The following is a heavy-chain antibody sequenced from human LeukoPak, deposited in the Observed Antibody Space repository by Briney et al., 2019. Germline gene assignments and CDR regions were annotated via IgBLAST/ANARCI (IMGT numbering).Heavy chain of an antibody. J-gene: IGHJ5*02. V-gene: IGHV4-59*01. D-gene: IGHD3-10*01. CDR3: ARVPFGSGENWFDP. Sequence: SETLSLTCTVSGGSISSYYWSWIRQPPGKGLEWIGYIYHSGSATYNPSLKSRVTISVDTSKNQFSLNLSSVTAADTAVYYCARVPFGSGENWFDPWGQGALVTVSS. CDR1: GGSISSYY. CDR2: IYHSGSA.